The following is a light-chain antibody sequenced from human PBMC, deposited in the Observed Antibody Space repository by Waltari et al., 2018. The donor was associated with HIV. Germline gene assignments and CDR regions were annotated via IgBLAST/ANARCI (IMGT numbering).Light chain of an antibody. CDR1: QSFTENY. V-gene: IGKV3-20*01. CDR3: QQYAKSPRT. CDR2: GAS. Sequence: DIVLTQSPHTLSLSPGDNATLPSRANQSFTENYLDLYQQKPGQAPRLLIHGASSRATGIPDRFSGSGSGTDFTLTIHSLVPGDYAIFYCQQYAKSPRTFGQGTKLE. J-gene: IGKJ2*01.